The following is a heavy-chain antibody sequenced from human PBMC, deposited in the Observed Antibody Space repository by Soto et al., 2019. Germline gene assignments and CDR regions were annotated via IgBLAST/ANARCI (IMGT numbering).Heavy chain of an antibody. J-gene: IGHJ3*02. D-gene: IGHD1-26*01. Sequence: SETLSLTCAVYGGSFSGYYWSWIRQPPGKGLEWIGEINHSGSTNYNPSLKSRVTISVDTSKNQFSLRLSSVTAADTAVYYCARGSLGASWAFGIWGQGTMVTVSS. CDR3: ARGSLGASWAFGI. CDR1: GGSFSGYY. V-gene: IGHV4-34*01. CDR2: INHSGST.